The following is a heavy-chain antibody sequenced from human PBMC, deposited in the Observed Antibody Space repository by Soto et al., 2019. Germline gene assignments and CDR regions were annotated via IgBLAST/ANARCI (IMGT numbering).Heavy chain of an antibody. V-gene: IGHV3-53*01. Sequence: PGGSLRLACAASGFTVSSNYMSGVRQAPGKGLEWVSVIYSGGSTYYADSVKGRFTISRDNSKNTLYLQMNSLRAEDTAVYYCAREVVVVVADRGYYYGMDVWGQGTTVTVSS. CDR1: GFTVSSNY. D-gene: IGHD2-15*01. CDR2: IYSGGST. CDR3: AREVVVVVADRGYYYGMDV. J-gene: IGHJ6*02.